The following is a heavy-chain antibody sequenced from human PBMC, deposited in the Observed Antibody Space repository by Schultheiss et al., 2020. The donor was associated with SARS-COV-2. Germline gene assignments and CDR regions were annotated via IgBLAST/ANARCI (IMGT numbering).Heavy chain of an antibody. CDR2: IIPILGIA. CDR3: ARRGPDGGKGLGDY. J-gene: IGHJ4*02. CDR1: GGTFSSYA. D-gene: IGHD4-23*01. Sequence: SVKVSCKASGGTFSSYALSWVRQAPGQGLEWMGRIIPILGIANYAQKFQGRVTITADKSTSTAYMELSSLRSEDTAVYYCARRGPDGGKGLGDYWGQGTLVTVSS. V-gene: IGHV1-69*04.